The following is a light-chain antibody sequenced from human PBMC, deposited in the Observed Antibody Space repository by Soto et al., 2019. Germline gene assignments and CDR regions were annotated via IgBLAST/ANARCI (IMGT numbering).Light chain of an antibody. CDR1: NIGNTY. Sequence: QSALTQPPSVSAAPGQKVTIFCSNIGNTYVSWYQQLPGTAPKLLIYDNNQRPSGIPDRFSGSKSGTSATLGITGLQTGHEADYYCGTWDSSAVVFGGGTQLTVL. J-gene: IGLJ2*01. CDR2: DNN. CDR3: GTWDSSAVV. V-gene: IGLV1-51*01.